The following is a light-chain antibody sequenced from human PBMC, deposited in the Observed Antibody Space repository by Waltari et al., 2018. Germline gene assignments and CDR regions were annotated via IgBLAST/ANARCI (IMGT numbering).Light chain of an antibody. CDR2: ANT. J-gene: IGLJ2*01. Sequence: QSVLTQPPSVSGAPGQRVTISCPGSSSNIGAGYAVPWYQQLPGTAPNLLVYANTNRPSGVPDRFSGTKSGTSASLAISGLQAEDEADYYCQSFDSSLTGSDVVFGGGTKLTVL. CDR1: SSNIGAGYA. CDR3: QSFDSSLTGSDVV. V-gene: IGLV1-40*01.